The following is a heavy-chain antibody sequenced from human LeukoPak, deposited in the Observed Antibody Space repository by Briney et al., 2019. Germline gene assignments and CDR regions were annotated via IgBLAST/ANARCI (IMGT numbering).Heavy chain of an antibody. CDR3: ARVGAVTDGAFDI. V-gene: IGHV3-7*01. D-gene: IGHD4-17*01. CDR2: IKQDGSEK. Sequence: PGGSLRLSCAASGFTFSSYSMNWVRQAPGKGLEGVANIKQDGSEKYYVDSVKGRFTISRDNAKNSLYLQMNSLRAEDTAVYYCARVGAVTDGAFDIWGQGTMVTVSS. CDR1: GFTFSSYS. J-gene: IGHJ3*02.